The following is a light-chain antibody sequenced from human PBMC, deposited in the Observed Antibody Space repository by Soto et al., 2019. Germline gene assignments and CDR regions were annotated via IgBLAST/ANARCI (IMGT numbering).Light chain of an antibody. CDR1: QSVSSN. J-gene: IGKJ4*02. CDR3: QQYNNWPPLT. V-gene: IGKV3-15*01. CDR2: DAS. Sequence: EIVMTQSPATLSVSPGERATLSCRASQSVSSNLAWYKQKPGQAPRLLIYDASTRATGIPARFSGSGSGTDFALTISSLQSEDFAVYYCQQYNNWPPLTVGGGTKVQIK.